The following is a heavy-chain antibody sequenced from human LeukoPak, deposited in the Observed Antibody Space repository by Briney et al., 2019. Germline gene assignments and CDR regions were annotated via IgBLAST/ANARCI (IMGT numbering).Heavy chain of an antibody. V-gene: IGHV3-48*01. D-gene: IGHD3-22*01. J-gene: IGHJ4*02. CDR1: GFTFSSYS. CDR3: AKPNYYDSSGYVYYFDY. CDR2: ISSSSSTI. Sequence: GGPLRLSCAASGFTFSSYSMNWVRQAPGKGLEWVSYISSSSSTIYYADSVKGRFTISRDNSKNTLYLQMNSLRPEDTALYYCAKPNYYDSSGYVYYFDYWGQGTLVTVSS.